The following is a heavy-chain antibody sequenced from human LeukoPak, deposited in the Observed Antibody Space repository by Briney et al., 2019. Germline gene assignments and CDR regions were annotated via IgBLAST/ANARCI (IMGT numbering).Heavy chain of an antibody. Sequence: GGSLRLSCAASGCTFSSYGMHWVRQAPAKGLEWVAFIRYDGSNKYYADSVKGRFTISRDNSKNTLYLQMNSLRAEDTAVYYCAKHVPRYCSGGSCSTIDYWGQGTLVTVSS. CDR3: AKHVPRYCSGGSCSTIDY. D-gene: IGHD2-15*01. V-gene: IGHV3-30*02. CDR2: IRYDGSNK. CDR1: GCTFSSYG. J-gene: IGHJ4*02.